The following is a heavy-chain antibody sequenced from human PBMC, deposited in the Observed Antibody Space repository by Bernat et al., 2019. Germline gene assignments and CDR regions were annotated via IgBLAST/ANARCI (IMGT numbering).Heavy chain of an antibody. D-gene: IGHD6-13*01. CDR1: GYTFTSYG. CDR2: ISAYNGNT. Sequence: QVQLVQSGAEVKKPGASVKVSCKASGYTFTSYGISWVRQAPGQGLEWMGWISAYNGNTNYAQKLQGRVTMTTDTSTSTAYMELRSVRSDDTAVYYCARDGYSSSWSTYYYYGMDVWGQGTTVTVSS. J-gene: IGHJ6*02. CDR3: ARDGYSSSWSTYYYYGMDV. V-gene: IGHV1-18*01.